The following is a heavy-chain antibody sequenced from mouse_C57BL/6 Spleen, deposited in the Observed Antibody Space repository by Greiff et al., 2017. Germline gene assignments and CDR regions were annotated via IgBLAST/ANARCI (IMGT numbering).Heavy chain of an antibody. J-gene: IGHJ2*01. CDR3: AREGSSYVDY. CDR2: INPGSGGT. V-gene: IGHV1-54*01. Sequence: VQLVESGAELVRPGTSVKVSCKASGYAFTNYLIEWVKQRPGQGLEWIGVINPGSGGTNYNEKFKGKATLTADKSSSTAYMQLSSLTSEDSAVYFSAREGSSYVDYWGQGTTLTVSS. CDR1: GYAFTNYL. D-gene: IGHD1-1*01.